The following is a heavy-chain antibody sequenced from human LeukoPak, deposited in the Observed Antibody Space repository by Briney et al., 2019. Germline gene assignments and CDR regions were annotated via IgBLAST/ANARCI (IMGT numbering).Heavy chain of an antibody. V-gene: IGHV4-30-4*01. CDR2: IYYSGST. Sequence: PSETLSLTCTVSGGSISSGDYYWSWIRQPPGKGLEWIGYIYYSGSTHYNPSLKSRVTISIDTSKDQFSLKLSSVTAADTAVYYCARAKYYYYDMDVWGQGTTVTVSS. CDR1: GGSISSGDYY. CDR3: ARAKYYYYDMDV. J-gene: IGHJ6*02.